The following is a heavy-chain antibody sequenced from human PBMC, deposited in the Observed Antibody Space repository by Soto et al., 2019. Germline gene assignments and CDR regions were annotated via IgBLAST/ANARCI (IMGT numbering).Heavy chain of an antibody. J-gene: IGHJ4*02. Sequence: QVQLQESGPGLVKPSGTLSLTCAVSGGSISSSNWWSWVRQSPGKGLEWIGEIYHSGSTNYNPSLKTRFTXXLXRXXNHGSLNPNPVTSADTAAYYWAREASNPSPCYFVYWGQGTLVTVSS. V-gene: IGHV4-4*02. CDR3: AREASNPSPCYFVY. CDR2: IYHSGST. CDR1: GGSISSSNW. D-gene: IGHD4-4*01.